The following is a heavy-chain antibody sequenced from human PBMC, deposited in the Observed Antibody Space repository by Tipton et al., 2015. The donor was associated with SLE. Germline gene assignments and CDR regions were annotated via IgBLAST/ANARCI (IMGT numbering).Heavy chain of an antibody. V-gene: IGHV3-23*01. D-gene: IGHD6-19*01. CDR2: IIENADAT. Sequence: LSLTCSASGFPFGAYAMTWVRQVPGKGLEWVSSIIENADATDYADSVKGRFTISRSNFKSTLYLHMNSLRGEDTAVYYCATTTRSIGVAGKLYFLHWGQGTVVTVSS. CDR1: GFPFGAYA. J-gene: IGHJ1*01. CDR3: ATTTRSIGVAGKLYFLH.